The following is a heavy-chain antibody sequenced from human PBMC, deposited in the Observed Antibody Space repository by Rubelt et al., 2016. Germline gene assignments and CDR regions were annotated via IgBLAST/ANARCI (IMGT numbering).Heavy chain of an antibody. Sequence: QVQLQQWGAGLLKPSETLSLTCAVYGGSFSGYYWSWIRQPPGKGLEWIGEINHSGSTNYNPSLKIRVTISVDTSKNQFSRKLSAVTAADTAVYYCANQYYYDSSGYYSDAFDIWGQGTMVTVSS. CDR2: INHSGST. CDR3: ANQYYYDSSGYYSDAFDI. CDR1: GGSFSGYY. V-gene: IGHV4-34*01. J-gene: IGHJ3*02. D-gene: IGHD3-22*01.